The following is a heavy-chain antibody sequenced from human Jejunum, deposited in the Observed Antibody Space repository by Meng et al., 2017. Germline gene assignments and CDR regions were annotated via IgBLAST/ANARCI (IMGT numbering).Heavy chain of an antibody. J-gene: IGHJ5*02. Sequence: GESLKISCAASGFTFSSYSMNWVRQAPGKGLEWLSSISEGGRSVYYADSVKGRFTISRDNAEKSLFLQMNSLRVDDTALYYCARGATSGCLVSEPWGQGTLVTVSS. CDR2: ISEGGRSV. D-gene: IGHD3-22*01. V-gene: IGHV3-21*01. CDR1: GFTFSSYS. CDR3: ARGATSGCLVSEP.